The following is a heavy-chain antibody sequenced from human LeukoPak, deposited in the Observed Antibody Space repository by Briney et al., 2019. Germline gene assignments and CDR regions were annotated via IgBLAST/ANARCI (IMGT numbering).Heavy chain of an antibody. J-gene: IGHJ4*02. Sequence: SETLSLTCTVSGGSISSYYWSWIRQPPGQGLEWIGYIYYSGSTNYNPSPKSRVTISVDTSKNQLSLKLSSVTAADTAVYYCARGGSYSADFDYWGQGTLVTVSS. CDR2: IYYSGST. CDR3: ARGGSYSADFDY. V-gene: IGHV4-59*01. CDR1: GGSISSYY. D-gene: IGHD2-21*01.